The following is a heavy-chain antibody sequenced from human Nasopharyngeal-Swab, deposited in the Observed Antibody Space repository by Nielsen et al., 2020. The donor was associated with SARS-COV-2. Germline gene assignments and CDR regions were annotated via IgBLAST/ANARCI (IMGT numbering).Heavy chain of an antibody. Sequence: GESLEICWAGCGFNLSSYEMNWVRQAPGKGLEWVSYISSSGSTIYYADSVKGRFTISRDNAKNSLYLQMNSLRAEDTAVYYCARASLSGSSTGRRAFDIWGQGTMVTVSS. V-gene: IGHV3-48*03. CDR2: ISSSGSTI. J-gene: IGHJ3*02. CDR3: ARASLSGSSTGRRAFDI. CDR1: GFNLSSYE. D-gene: IGHD1-26*01.